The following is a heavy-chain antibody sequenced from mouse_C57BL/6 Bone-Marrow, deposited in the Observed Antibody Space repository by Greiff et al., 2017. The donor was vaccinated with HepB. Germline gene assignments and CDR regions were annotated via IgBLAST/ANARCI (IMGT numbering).Heavy chain of an antibody. CDR3: ARKVAPFYWYFDV. J-gene: IGHJ1*03. D-gene: IGHD1-1*01. V-gene: IGHV1-26*01. CDR1: GYTFTDYY. Sequence: EVKLQQSGPELVKPGASVKISCKASGYTFTDYYMNWVKQSHGKSLEWIGDINPNNGGTSYNQKFKGKATLTVDKSSSTAYMELRSLTSEDSAVYDCARKVAPFYWYFDVWGTGTTVTVSS. CDR2: INPNNGGT.